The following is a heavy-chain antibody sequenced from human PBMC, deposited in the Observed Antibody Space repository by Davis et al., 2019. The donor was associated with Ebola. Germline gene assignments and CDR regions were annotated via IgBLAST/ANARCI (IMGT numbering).Heavy chain of an antibody. D-gene: IGHD3-16*01. Sequence: GESLKISCAASGFTFSSYSMNWVRQAPGKGLEWVSSISSSSSYIYYADSVKGRFTISRDNAKNSLYLQMNSLRAEDTAVYYCASYDYVWGSYSDWGQGTLVTVSS. V-gene: IGHV3-21*01. CDR1: GFTFSSYS. CDR3: ASYDYVWGSYSD. CDR2: ISSSSSYI. J-gene: IGHJ4*02.